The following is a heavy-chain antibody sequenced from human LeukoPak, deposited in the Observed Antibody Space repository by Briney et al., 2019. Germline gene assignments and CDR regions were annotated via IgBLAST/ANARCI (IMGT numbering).Heavy chain of an antibody. CDR1: GGSISSSSHY. J-gene: IGHJ5*02. CDR2: IYYSGST. Sequence: SETLSLTCTVSGGSISSSSHYWGWIRQPPGKGREWIGSIYYSGSTYYNPSLKSRVTISVDTSKNQFSLKLSSVTAADTAVYYCARTYYDFWSGYYRWFDPWGQGTLVTVSS. CDR3: ARTYYDFWSGYYRWFDP. V-gene: IGHV4-39*01. D-gene: IGHD3-3*01.